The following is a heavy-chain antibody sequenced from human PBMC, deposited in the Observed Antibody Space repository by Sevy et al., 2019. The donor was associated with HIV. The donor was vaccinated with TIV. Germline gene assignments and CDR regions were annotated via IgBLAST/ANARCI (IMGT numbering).Heavy chain of an antibody. D-gene: IGHD3-16*01. J-gene: IGHJ4*02. CDR1: GFTFSSYS. Sequence: GGSLRLSCAASGFTFSSYSMNWVRQAPGKGLEWVSYISSSSSTIYYADSVKGRFTISRDNAKNSLYLQMNSLRDDDTAVYYCARGNEGYYDTGNYWGQGTLVTVSS. V-gene: IGHV3-48*02. CDR2: ISSSSSTI. CDR3: ARGNEGYYDTGNY.